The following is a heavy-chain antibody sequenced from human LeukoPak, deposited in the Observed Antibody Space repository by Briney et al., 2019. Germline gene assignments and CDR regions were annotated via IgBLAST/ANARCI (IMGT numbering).Heavy chain of an antibody. J-gene: IGHJ6*02. CDR2: INVYIGGA. V-gene: IGHV1-2*02. CDR3: ARDILGRSNGGSNYFGMEV. Sequence: ASVTVSCTASGYTFTDYFMHWVRQVPGQGLEWMGCINVYIGGAHYAQKFQDRLSMTRDTSINTAYMELSSLRSDDTAVYFCARDILGRSNGGSNYFGMEVWGQGTTVTVSS. D-gene: IGHD2-15*01. CDR1: GYTFTDYF.